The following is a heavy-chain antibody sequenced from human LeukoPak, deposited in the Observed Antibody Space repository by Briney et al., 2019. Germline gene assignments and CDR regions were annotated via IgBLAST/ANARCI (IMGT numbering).Heavy chain of an antibody. CDR2: IYYSGST. Sequence: SETLSLTCTVSGGSISISSYYWGWIRQPPGKGLEWFGSIYYSGSTYYNPSLKSRVTISVDTSKNQFALKLSSVTAADTAVYYCARSTYCSGGSCSHNWFDPWGQGTLVTVSS. V-gene: IGHV4-39*06. CDR1: GGSISISSYY. D-gene: IGHD2-15*01. J-gene: IGHJ5*02. CDR3: ARSTYCSGGSCSHNWFDP.